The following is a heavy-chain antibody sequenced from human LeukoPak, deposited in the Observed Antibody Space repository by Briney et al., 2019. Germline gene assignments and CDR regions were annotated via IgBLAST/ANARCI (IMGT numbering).Heavy chain of an antibody. CDR3: ARRPESGTASAYNFYGMDV. J-gene: IGHJ6*02. D-gene: IGHD1-7*01. CDR2: ISSSGSTI. Sequence: TGGPLRLSCAASGFTFSSYEMNWVRQAPGKGLEWVSYISSSGSTIYYADSVKGRFTISRDNAKNSLYLQMNSLRAEDTAVYHCARRPESGTASAYNFYGMDVWGQGTTVTVSS. CDR1: GFTFSSYE. V-gene: IGHV3-48*03.